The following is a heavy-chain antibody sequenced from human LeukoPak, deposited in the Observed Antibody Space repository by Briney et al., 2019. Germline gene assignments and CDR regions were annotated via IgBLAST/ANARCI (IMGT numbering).Heavy chain of an antibody. CDR1: GFTFSSYD. CDR2: IGTAGDT. Sequence: GGSLRLSCAASGFTFSSYDMHWVRQAPGKGLEWVSAIGTAGDTYYPGSVKGRFTISRENAKNSLYLQMNSLRAGDTAVYYCARGSYDDYYYGMDVWGQGTTVTVSS. V-gene: IGHV3-13*01. CDR3: ARGSYDDYYYGMDV. D-gene: IGHD1-26*01. J-gene: IGHJ6*02.